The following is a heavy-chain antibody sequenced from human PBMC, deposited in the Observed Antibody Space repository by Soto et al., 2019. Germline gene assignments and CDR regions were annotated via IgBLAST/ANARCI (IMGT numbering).Heavy chain of an antibody. CDR2: IFSNDEK. CDR1: GFSLSNARMG. CDR3: ARRYDDYYDSSGYYPDY. Sequence: SGPTLVNPTETLTLTCTVSGFSLSNARMGVSWIRQPPGKALEWLAHIFSNDEKSYSTSLKSRLTISKDTSKSQVVLTMTNMDPVDTATYYCARRYDDYYDSSGYYPDYWGQGTLVTVSS. D-gene: IGHD3-22*01. J-gene: IGHJ4*02. V-gene: IGHV2-26*01.